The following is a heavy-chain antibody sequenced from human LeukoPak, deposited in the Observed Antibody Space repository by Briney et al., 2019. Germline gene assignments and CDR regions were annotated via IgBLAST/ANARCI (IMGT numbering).Heavy chain of an antibody. CDR2: ISWYCGSR. D-gene: IGHD4-17*01. CDR3: AKDLSRRVTVTRAFDY. CDR1: GFTFDDYA. Sequence: GRSLRLSCAASGFTFDDYAMHWVRQAPEKGPEWVSGISWYCGSRGYADSVKGRFTVSRDNAKNSLYLQMNSLRAEDMALYYCAKDLSRRVTVTRAFDYWGQGTLVTVSS. J-gene: IGHJ4*02. V-gene: IGHV3-9*03.